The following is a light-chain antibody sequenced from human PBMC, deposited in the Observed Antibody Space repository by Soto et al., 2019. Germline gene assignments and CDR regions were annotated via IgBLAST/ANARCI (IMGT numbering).Light chain of an antibody. CDR1: QRVSSSY. J-gene: IGKJ2*01. CDR2: GAS. V-gene: IGKV3D-7*01. CDR3: QQDYNFPRT. Sequence: PGERVTLSCRASQRVSSSYLTWYQQKPGQAPRLLIYGASTRATSIPARFSGSGSGTDFTLTISSLQPEDFAVYYCQQDYNFPRTFGQGTKLEIK.